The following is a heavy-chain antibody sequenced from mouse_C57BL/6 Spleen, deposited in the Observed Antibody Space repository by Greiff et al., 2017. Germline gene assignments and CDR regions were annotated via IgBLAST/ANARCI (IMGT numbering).Heavy chain of an antibody. V-gene: IGHV14-2*01. CDR2: IAPEDGET. CDR1: GFNIKDYY. D-gene: IGHD2-4*01. J-gene: IGHJ4*01. CDR3: ARKCGTYYDYDEYAMDY. Sequence: EVKLVESGAELVKPGASVKLSCTASGFNIKDYYMHWVKQRTEQGLEWIGRIAPEDGETKYAPKFQGKATITAHTSSNTAYLQLSSLTSEDTAVYYCARKCGTYYDYDEYAMDYWGQGTSVTVSS.